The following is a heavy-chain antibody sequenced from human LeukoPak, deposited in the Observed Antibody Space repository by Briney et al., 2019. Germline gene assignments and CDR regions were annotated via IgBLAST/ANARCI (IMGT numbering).Heavy chain of an antibody. CDR1: GFTFSSYG. CDR3: ASPDYYDSSSFDY. CDR2: IPYDGSNK. V-gene: IGHV3-30*03. J-gene: IGHJ4*02. Sequence: GGSLRLSCAASGFTFSSYGMHWVRQAPGKGLEWVAVIPYDGSNKYYADSVKGRFTISRDNSKNTLYLQMNSLRAEDTAVYNCASPDYYDSSSFDYWGQGTLVTVSS. D-gene: IGHD3-22*01.